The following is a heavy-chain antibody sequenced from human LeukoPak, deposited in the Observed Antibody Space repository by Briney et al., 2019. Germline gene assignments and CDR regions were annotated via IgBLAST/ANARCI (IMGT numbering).Heavy chain of an antibody. CDR3: ARNHYYYDSSGYYGY. CDR2: ISSSSSYI. D-gene: IGHD3-22*01. Sequence: GGSLRLSCAASGFTFSSYSMNWVRQAPGKGLEWVSSISSSSSYIYYADSVKGRFTISRDNAKNSLYLQMNSLRAEDTAVYYCARNHYYYDSSGYYGYWGQGTPVTVSS. CDR1: GFTFSSYS. V-gene: IGHV3-21*01. J-gene: IGHJ4*02.